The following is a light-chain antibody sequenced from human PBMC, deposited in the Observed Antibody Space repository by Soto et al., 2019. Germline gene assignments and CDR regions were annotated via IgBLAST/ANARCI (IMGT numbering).Light chain of an antibody. CDR2: DAS. J-gene: IGKJ4*01. CDR1: QSVATY. Sequence: EIVLTQSPATLSLSPGERATLSCRASQSVATYLAWYQQKPDQAPRLLIHDASKRATGIPARFSGSGSGTDFTLTISSLEPEDFATYYCQKCGIAPFSFGGGTKVELK. V-gene: IGKV3-11*01. CDR3: QKCGIAPFS.